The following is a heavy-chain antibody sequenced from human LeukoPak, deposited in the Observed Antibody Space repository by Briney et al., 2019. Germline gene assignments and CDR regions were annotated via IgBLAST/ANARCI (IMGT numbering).Heavy chain of an antibody. CDR2: ISYDGSNK. V-gene: IGHV3-30*18. CDR3: AKDPYSSSWYYDYYYYYYGMDV. Sequence: GGSLRLSCAASGFTFSSYGMHWVRQAPGKGLEWVAVISYDGSNKYYADSVKGRFSISRDNSKNTLYLQMNSLRGEDTAVYYCAKDPYSSSWYYDYYYYYYGMDVWGQGTTVTVSS. J-gene: IGHJ6*02. D-gene: IGHD6-13*01. CDR1: GFTFSSYG.